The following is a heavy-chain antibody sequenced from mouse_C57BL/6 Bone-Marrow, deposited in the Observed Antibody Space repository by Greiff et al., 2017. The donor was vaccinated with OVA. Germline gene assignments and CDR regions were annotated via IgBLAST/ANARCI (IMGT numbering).Heavy chain of an antibody. Sequence: EVKLMESGGGLVQPGGSLSLSCAASGFTFTDYYMSWVRQPPGKALEWLGFIRNKANGYTTEYSASVKGRFTISRDNSQSILYLQMNALRAEDSATYYCARYDGLRRSTGYCDVWGTGTTVTVSS. CDR1: GFTFTDYY. D-gene: IGHD2-4*01. CDR2: IRNKANGYTT. CDR3: ARYDGLRRSTGYCDV. V-gene: IGHV7-3*01. J-gene: IGHJ1*03.